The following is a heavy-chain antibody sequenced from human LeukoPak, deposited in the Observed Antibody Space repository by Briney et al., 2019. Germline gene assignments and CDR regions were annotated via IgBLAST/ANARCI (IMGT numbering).Heavy chain of an antibody. D-gene: IGHD3-9*01. CDR1: GFTVSANY. V-gene: IGHV3-53*01. J-gene: IGHJ4*02. CDR3: ARSGYYNYKYFDS. CDR2: IYVGGST. Sequence: PGGSLRLSCAASGFTVSANYMSWARPAPGKGLEWVSLIYVGGSTYYADSVKGRFTVSRDNSKNTLFLQMNSLRAEDTALYYCARSGYYNYKYFDSWGQGTLVTVSS.